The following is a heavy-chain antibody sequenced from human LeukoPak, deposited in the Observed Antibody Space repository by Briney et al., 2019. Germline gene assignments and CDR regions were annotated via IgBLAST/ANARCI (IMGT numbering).Heavy chain of an antibody. D-gene: IGHD1-26*01. J-gene: IGHJ4*02. Sequence: NPSEALSLTCTVSGGSISSSSYYWGWIRQPPGKGLEWIGSIYYSGSTYYNPSLKSRVTISVDTSKNQFSLKLSSVTAADTAVYYCARGGYFYSGTPSIFDYWGQGTLVTVSS. CDR1: GGSISSSSYY. V-gene: IGHV4-39*07. CDR2: IYYSGST. CDR3: ARGGYFYSGTPSIFDY.